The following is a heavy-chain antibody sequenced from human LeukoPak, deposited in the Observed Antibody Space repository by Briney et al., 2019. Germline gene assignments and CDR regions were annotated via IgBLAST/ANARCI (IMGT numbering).Heavy chain of an antibody. CDR1: GYTLTELS. CDR3: ATFGIAARPYDWFDP. D-gene: IGHD6-6*01. J-gene: IGHJ5*02. CDR2: FDPEDGET. Sequence: ASVTVSCKVSGYTLTELSMHWVRQAPGKGLEWMGGFDPEDGETIYAQKFQGRVTMTEDTSTDTAYMELSSLRSEDTAVYYCATFGIAARPYDWFDPWGQGTLVTVSS. V-gene: IGHV1-24*01.